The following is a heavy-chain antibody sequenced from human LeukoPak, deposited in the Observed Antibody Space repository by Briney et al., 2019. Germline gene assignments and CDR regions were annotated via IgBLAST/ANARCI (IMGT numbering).Heavy chain of an antibody. CDR3: AREDFFQFDN. J-gene: IGHJ4*02. Sequence: PGGSLRLSCAASGFTFSTYRMAWVRQAPGRGLEWVATIAANGNDKDYEDALQGRFTISRDNARNSLSLRIDSLRAEDTAQYYCAREDFFQFDNWGQGALVTVSS. V-gene: IGHV3-7*03. CDR1: GFTFSTYR. CDR2: IAANGNDK. D-gene: IGHD3/OR15-3a*01.